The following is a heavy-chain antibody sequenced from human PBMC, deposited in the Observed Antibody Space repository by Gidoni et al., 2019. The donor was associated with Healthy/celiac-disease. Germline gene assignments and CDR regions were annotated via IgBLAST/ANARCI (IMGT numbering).Heavy chain of an antibody. V-gene: IGHV3-33*01. CDR2: IWYDGSNK. CDR3: ARGYYDFWSGYYNSYYYYGMDV. J-gene: IGHJ6*02. Sequence: QVQLVESGGGVVQPGRSLRLSCAASGFTFISSGLPWVRQAPGKGLEWVAVIWYDGSNKYYADSVKGRFTISRDNSKNTLYLQMNSLRAEDTAVYYCARGYYDFWSGYYNSYYYYGMDVWGQGTTVTVSS. D-gene: IGHD3-3*01. CDR1: GFTFISSG.